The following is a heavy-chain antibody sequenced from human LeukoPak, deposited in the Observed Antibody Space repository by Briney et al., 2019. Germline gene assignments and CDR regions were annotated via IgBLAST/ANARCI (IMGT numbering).Heavy chain of an antibody. D-gene: IGHD3-9*01. CDR1: GYTFTGYY. CDR3: ARDRRLTLRYFDWHLSNWFDP. V-gene: IGHV1-2*02. J-gene: IGHJ5*02. Sequence: ASVKVSCKAAGYTFTGYYMHWVGQAPGQGLEWMGWINPNSGGTNYAQKFQGRVTMTWDTSISTAYLELSRLRSDDTAVYYCARDRRLTLRYFDWHLSNWFDPWGKGTLVTVSS. CDR2: INPNSGGT.